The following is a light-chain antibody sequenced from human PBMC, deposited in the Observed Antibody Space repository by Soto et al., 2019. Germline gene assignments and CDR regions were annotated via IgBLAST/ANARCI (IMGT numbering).Light chain of an antibody. CDR3: QEYNWHHT. V-gene: IGKV1-5*01. CDR2: DAS. CDR1: QSISTW. J-gene: IGKJ2*01. Sequence: DIHMTQSPSSLSASVGDRVTITCRASQSISTWLAWYQQKPGKAPKILIFDASSLETGVPSRFSVSGSGTEFTLTISSMKPDDFATYYCQEYNWHHTFGQGTKVDIK.